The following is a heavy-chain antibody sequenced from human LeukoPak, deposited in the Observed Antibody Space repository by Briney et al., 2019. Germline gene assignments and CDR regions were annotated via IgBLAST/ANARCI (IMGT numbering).Heavy chain of an antibody. CDR2: INHSGST. CDR1: GYSISSGYY. V-gene: IGHV4-38-2*02. D-gene: IGHD3-22*01. J-gene: IGHJ4*02. Sequence: PSETLSLTCTVSGYSISSGYYWSWIRQPPGKGLEWIGEINHSGSTNYNPSLKSRVTISVDTSKNQFSLKLSSVTAADTAVYYCARGKQYWGYYYDSSGAKTSFDYWGQGTLVTVSS. CDR3: ARGKQYWGYYYDSSGAKTSFDY.